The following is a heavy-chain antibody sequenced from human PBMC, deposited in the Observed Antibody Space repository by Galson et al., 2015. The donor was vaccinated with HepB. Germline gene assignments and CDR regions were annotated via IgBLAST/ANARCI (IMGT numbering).Heavy chain of an antibody. Sequence: SVKVSCKASGYTFTNYGISWVRQAPGQGLEWMGCISPYNGNTNYAQRLQGRVTMTTDTSTSTAYMELRSLRSDDTAVYYCARDLVVVTSTTYYYYGMDVWGQGTTVTVS. D-gene: IGHD2-21*02. J-gene: IGHJ6*02. CDR2: ISPYNGNT. V-gene: IGHV1-18*01. CDR1: GYTFTNYG. CDR3: ARDLVVVTSTTYYYYGMDV.